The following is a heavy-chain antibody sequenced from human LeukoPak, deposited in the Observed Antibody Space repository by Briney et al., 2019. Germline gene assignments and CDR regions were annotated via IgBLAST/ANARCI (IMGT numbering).Heavy chain of an antibody. J-gene: IGHJ4*02. V-gene: IGHV4-61*02. CDR1: GGSISSGSYC. D-gene: IGHD3-3*01. CDR2: IYTSGST. Sequence: SQTLSLTCTVSGGSISSGSYCWSWIRQPAGKGLEWIGRIYTSGSTNYNPSLKSRVTISVDTSKNQFSLKLSSVTAADTAVYYCARENYDFWVDYWGQGTLVTVSS. CDR3: ARENYDFWVDY.